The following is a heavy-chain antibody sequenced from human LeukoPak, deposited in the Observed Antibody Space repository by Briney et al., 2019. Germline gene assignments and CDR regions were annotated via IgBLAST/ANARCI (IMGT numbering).Heavy chain of an antibody. CDR3: ARRIPVAGLFDY. CDR2: IYYSGIT. D-gene: IGHD6-19*01. V-gene: IGHV4-31*03. Sequence: SQTLSLTCTVSGGSISSGDYYWSWIRQPPGKGLEWIGYIYYSGITYYNPSLKSRVTISVDTSKNQFSLKLSSVTAADTAVYYCARRIPVAGLFDYWGQGTLVTVSS. J-gene: IGHJ4*02. CDR1: GGSISSGDYY.